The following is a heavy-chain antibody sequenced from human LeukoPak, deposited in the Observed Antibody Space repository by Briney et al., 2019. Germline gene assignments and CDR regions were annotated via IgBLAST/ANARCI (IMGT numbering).Heavy chain of an antibody. CDR2: ISYDGSNK. V-gene: IGHV3-30*04. CDR3: ASPSGSSGWYRYYFDY. J-gene: IGHJ4*02. D-gene: IGHD6-19*01. Sequence: PGGSLRLSCAAPGFTFSSYAMHWVRQAPGNGLERVAVISYDGSNKYYADSVKSRFTISRDNSKNTLYLQMNSLRAEDTAVYYCASPSGSSGWYRYYFDYWGQGTLVTVSS. CDR1: GFTFSSYA.